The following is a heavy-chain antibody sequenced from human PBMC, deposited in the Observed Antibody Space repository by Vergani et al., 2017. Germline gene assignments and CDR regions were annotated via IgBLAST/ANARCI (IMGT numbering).Heavy chain of an antibody. CDR3: ASYYGGPKGGFDP. J-gene: IGHJ5*02. CDR2: IYYSGST. V-gene: IGHV4-61*10. Sequence: QVQLQESGPGLVKPSETLSLTCTVSGGSVSSGSYYWSWILQPAGKGLEWIGYIYYSGSTNYNPSLKSRVTISVDTSKNQFSLKLSSVTAADTAVYYCASYYGGPKGGFDPWGQGTLVTVSS. CDR1: GGSVSSGSYY. D-gene: IGHD4-23*01.